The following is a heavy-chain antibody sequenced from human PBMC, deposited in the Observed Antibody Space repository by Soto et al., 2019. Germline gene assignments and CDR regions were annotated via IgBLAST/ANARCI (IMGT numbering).Heavy chain of an antibody. Sequence: SETLSLTCPLSGRSISSYYWSWIRPPPEKGREWIRYINYSGSTNYNPSLKSRVTISVDTSKNQCSLKLSSVTAADTAVYYCARHRIQLWQEYYYYMDVWGKGTTVTVSS. D-gene: IGHD5-18*01. CDR1: GRSISSYY. V-gene: IGHV4-59*08. CDR3: ARHRIQLWQEYYYYMDV. J-gene: IGHJ6*03. CDR2: INYSGST.